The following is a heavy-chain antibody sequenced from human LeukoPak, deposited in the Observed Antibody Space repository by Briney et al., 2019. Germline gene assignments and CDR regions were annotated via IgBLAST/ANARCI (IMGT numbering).Heavy chain of an antibody. V-gene: IGHV1-46*01. J-gene: IGHJ4*02. CDR2: INPSGGST. Sequence: ASVKVSCKASGYTFTGYYIHWVRQAPGQGLEWMGIINPSGGSTSYAQKFQGRVTMTRDMSTSTVYMELSSLRSEDTAVYYCARDMGGGNAYLGYWGQGTLVTVSS. CDR3: ARDMGGGNAYLGY. D-gene: IGHD4-23*01. CDR1: GYTFTGYY.